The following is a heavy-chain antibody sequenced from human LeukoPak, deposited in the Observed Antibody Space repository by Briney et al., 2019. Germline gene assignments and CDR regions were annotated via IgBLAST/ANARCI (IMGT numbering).Heavy chain of an antibody. CDR3: AREIQYSSGWYGGCDY. Sequence: GGSLRLSCAASGFTFSSYSMNWVRQAPGKGLEWVSSISSSSSYIYYADSVKGRFTISRDNAKNSLYLQMNSLGAEDTAVYYCAREIQYSSGWYGGCDYWGQGTLVTVSS. D-gene: IGHD6-19*01. V-gene: IGHV3-21*01. CDR1: GFTFSSYS. CDR2: ISSSSSYI. J-gene: IGHJ4*02.